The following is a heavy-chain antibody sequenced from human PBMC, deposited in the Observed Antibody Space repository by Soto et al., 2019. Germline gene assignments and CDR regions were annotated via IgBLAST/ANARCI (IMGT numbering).Heavy chain of an antibody. CDR1: GFTFSNAW. D-gene: IGHD1-26*01. V-gene: IGHV3-15*01. CDR2: IKSKTDGGTT. Sequence: PGGSLRLSCAASGFTFSNAWMSWVRQAPGKGLEWVGRIKSKTDGGTTDYAAPVKGRFTISRDDSKNTLYLQMNSLKTEDTAVYYCTTDSRSYPYYYYVMDVWGQGTTVTVSS. CDR3: TTDSRSYPYYYYVMDV. J-gene: IGHJ6*02.